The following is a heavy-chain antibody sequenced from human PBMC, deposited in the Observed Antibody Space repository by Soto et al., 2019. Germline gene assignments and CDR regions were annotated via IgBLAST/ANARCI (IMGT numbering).Heavy chain of an antibody. Sequence: ASVKVSCKASGYTFTSYGISWVRQAPGQGLEWMGWISAYNGNTNYAQKLQGRVTMTTDTSTSTAYMELRSLRSDDTAVYYCARDLGGISVAGTTRADYWGQGTLVTVSS. D-gene: IGHD6-19*01. J-gene: IGHJ4*02. CDR1: GYTFTSYG. CDR3: ARDLGGISVAGTTRADY. CDR2: ISAYNGNT. V-gene: IGHV1-18*01.